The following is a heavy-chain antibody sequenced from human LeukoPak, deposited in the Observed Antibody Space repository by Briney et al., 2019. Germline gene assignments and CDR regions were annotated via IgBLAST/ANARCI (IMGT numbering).Heavy chain of an antibody. D-gene: IGHD3-9*01. J-gene: IGHJ6*02. CDR1: RYTFTGYY. CDR3: ARVLTYYDILTGYHDSYGMDV. V-gene: IGHV1-2*02. Sequence: ASVKVSCKASRYTFTGYYMHWVRQAPGQGLEWMGWINPNSGGTNYAQKFQGRVTMTRDTSISTAYMELSRLRSDDTAVYYCARVLTYYDILTGYHDSYGMDVWGQGTTVTVSS. CDR2: INPNSGGT.